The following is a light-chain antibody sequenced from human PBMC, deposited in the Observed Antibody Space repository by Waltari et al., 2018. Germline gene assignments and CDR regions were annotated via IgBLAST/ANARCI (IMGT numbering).Light chain of an antibody. J-gene: IGKJ1*01. CDR3: QHHNNWPPRWT. Sequence: DIVMTQSPATLSVSPGERATLSCRASQSVSRNLAWYQQKPGQAPRLLIYGASTRATGVPAKFSGSGSGPEYTLTISSLQSEDFAVYYCQHHNNWPPRWTFGQGTKVEIK. CDR2: GAS. CDR1: QSVSRN. V-gene: IGKV3-15*01.